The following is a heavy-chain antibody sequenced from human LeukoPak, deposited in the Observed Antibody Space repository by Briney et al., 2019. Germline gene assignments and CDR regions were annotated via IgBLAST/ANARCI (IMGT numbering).Heavy chain of an antibody. V-gene: IGHV3-7*01. Sequence: GGSLRLSCAASGFTLSSYWMSWDRQAPGKGLEWVANVKQDGSEKYYVDSVKGRFTISRDNAKNSLYLQMNSLRAEDTAVYYCARVGAFGGANFDCWGQGTLVTVSS. J-gene: IGHJ4*02. CDR3: ARVGAFGGANFDC. CDR1: GFTLSSYW. CDR2: VKQDGSEK. D-gene: IGHD3-16*01.